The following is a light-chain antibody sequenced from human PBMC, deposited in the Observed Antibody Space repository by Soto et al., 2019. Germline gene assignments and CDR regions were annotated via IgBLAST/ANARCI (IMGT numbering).Light chain of an antibody. CDR2: EDN. J-gene: IGLJ2*01. CDR1: SGTIASNY. V-gene: IGLV6-57*03. CDR3: QSYDSNTYVV. Sequence: FMLTQPHSVSESPGKTVTLSCTRSSGTIASNYVQWYQQRPGSAPTIVIYEDNQRPSGVPDRFSGSIDSSSNSASLTISGLKTEDEADYYCQSYDSNTYVVFGGGTKLTVL.